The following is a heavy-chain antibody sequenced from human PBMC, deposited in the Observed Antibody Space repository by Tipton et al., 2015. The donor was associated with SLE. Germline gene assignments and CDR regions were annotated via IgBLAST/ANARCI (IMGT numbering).Heavy chain of an antibody. CDR1: GFTFDDYA. V-gene: IGHV3-9*01. D-gene: IGHD2-2*01. CDR2: ISWNSGSI. Sequence: SLRLSCAASGFTFDDYAMHWVRQAPGKGLEWVSGISWNSGSIGYADSVKGRFTISRDNAKNSLYLQMNSLRAEDTAVYYCAGSGFGCSSTSCHYYYYGMDVWGQGTTVTVSS. CDR3: AGSGFGCSSTSCHYYYYGMDV. J-gene: IGHJ6*02.